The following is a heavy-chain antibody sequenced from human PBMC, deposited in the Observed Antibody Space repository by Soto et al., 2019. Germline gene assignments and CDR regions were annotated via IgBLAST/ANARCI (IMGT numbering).Heavy chain of an antibody. CDR2: IHYSVNT. CDR1: GGAISSSKW. V-gene: IGHV4-4*02. D-gene: IGHD3-16*01. Sequence: SETLSLTCAVSGGAISSSKWWSWVRQPPGQGLEWIGYIHYSVNTNYNPSLKSRVIISVDTSKNQFFLKLTSVTAADTAMYYCAKTKEGGFDPWGQGILVTVSS. J-gene: IGHJ5*02. CDR3: AKTKEGGFDP.